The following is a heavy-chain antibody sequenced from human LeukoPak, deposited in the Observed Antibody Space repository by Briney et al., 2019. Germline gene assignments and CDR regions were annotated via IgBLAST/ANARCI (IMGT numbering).Heavy chain of an antibody. D-gene: IGHD6-19*01. Sequence: PSETLSLTCTVSGGSISSYYWSWIRQPPGKGLEWIGYIYYSGSTNYNPSLKSRVTISVDTSKNQFSLKLSSVTAADTAVYYCARGSYSSGWYPGGAFDIWGQGTMVTVSS. CDR2: IYYSGST. CDR3: ARGSYSSGWYPGGAFDI. CDR1: GGSISSYY. J-gene: IGHJ3*02. V-gene: IGHV4-59*08.